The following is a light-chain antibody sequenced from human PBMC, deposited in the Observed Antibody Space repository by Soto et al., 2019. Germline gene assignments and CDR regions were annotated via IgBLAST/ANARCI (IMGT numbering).Light chain of an antibody. J-gene: IGKJ4*01. Sequence: DIQLTQSPSFLSASVGDRVTITCRASQGITNSLSWYQQKPGKAPNLLIYAASTLQGGVPSRFSGSGPGTDFTLTISSLQPEDFATYYCQQLTSNPLTFGGGTKVEIK. V-gene: IGKV1-9*01. CDR3: QQLTSNPLT. CDR1: QGITNS. CDR2: AAS.